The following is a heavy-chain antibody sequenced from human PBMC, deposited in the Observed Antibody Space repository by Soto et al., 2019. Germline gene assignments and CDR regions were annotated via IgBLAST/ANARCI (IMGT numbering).Heavy chain of an antibody. CDR3: ARDWPGSYDILTGSELTDFDI. D-gene: IGHD3-9*01. CDR1: GFTFSDYY. Sequence: PGGSLRLSCAASGFTFSDYYMSWIRQAPGKGLEWVSYISSSSSYTNYADSAKGRFTISRDNAKNSLYLQMNSLRAEDTAVYYCARDWPGSYDILTGSELTDFDIWGQGTMVTVSS. V-gene: IGHV3-11*06. CDR2: ISSSSSYT. J-gene: IGHJ3*02.